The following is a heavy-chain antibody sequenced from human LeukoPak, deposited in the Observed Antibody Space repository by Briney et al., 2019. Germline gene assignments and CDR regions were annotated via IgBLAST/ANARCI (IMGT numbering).Heavy chain of an antibody. D-gene: IGHD2-2*01. CDR2: IYYSGST. J-gene: IGHJ3*02. V-gene: IGHV4-39*01. CDR1: GGSISSSSYY. Sequence: SETLSLTCTVSGGSISSSSYYWGWIRQPPGKGLEWIGSIYYSGSTYYNTSLKSRVTISVDTSKNQFSLKLSSVTAADTAVYYCARPMGYCSSTSCHPHAFDIWGQGTMVTVSS. CDR3: ARPMGYCSSTSCHPHAFDI.